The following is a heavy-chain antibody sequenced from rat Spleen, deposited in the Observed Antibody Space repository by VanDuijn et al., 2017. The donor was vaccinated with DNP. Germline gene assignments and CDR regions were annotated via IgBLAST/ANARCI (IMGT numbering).Heavy chain of an antibody. CDR1: GFTFSNYD. V-gene: IGHV5-25*01. D-gene: IGHD5-1*01. Sequence: EVQLVESGGGLVQAGRSLKLSCTASGFTFSNYDMAWVRQAPTKGLEWVASISTSGGSTYYRDSVKGRFTVSRDNAKSTLYLQMDSLRSEDTATYYCARHSSLGADYFDYWGQGVMVTVSS. CDR3: ARHSSLGADYFDY. J-gene: IGHJ2*01. CDR2: ISTSGGST.